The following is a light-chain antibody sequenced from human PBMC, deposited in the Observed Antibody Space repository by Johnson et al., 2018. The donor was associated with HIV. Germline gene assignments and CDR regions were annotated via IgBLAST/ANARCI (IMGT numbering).Light chain of an antibody. CDR1: SSNIGNNY. CDR2: ENN. Sequence: QSMLTQPPSVSAAPGQKVTISCSGSSSNIGNNYVSWYQQLPGTAPKLLIYENNKRPSGIPDRFSGSKSGPSATLGITGLQTGDEADYYCGTWDSSLSAGVFGTGTKVTVL. CDR3: GTWDSSLSAGV. V-gene: IGLV1-51*02. J-gene: IGLJ1*01.